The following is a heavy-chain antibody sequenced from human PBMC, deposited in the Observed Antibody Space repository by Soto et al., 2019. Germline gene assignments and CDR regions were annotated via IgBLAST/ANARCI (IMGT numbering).Heavy chain of an antibody. Sequence: GGSLRLSCAASGFTFSSYAMHWVRQAPGKGLEWVAVISYDGSNKYYADSVKGRFTISRDNSKNTLYLQMNSLRAEDTAVYYCASGGSSLNFDSWGQGTLVTVSS. CDR2: ISYDGSNK. D-gene: IGHD6-6*01. V-gene: IGHV3-30-3*01. J-gene: IGHJ4*02. CDR3: ASGGSSLNFDS. CDR1: GFTFSSYA.